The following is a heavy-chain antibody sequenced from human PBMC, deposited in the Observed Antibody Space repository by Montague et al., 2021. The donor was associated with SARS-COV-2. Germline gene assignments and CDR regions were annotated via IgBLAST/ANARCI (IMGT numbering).Heavy chain of an antibody. CDR1: GGPISNSHYY. CDR2: IYFNGHS. Sequence: SETLSLTCTVSGGPISNSHYYCAWIRQPPGKGLEWSGSIYFNGHSYYNPSLKNRDSISLDTSKNQYYLKLDSVAAADTAVYYCAGQPPYQTGALDIWGQGTMVTVSS. V-gene: IGHV4-39*01. CDR3: AGQPPYQTGALDI. J-gene: IGHJ3*02. D-gene: IGHD2-2*01.